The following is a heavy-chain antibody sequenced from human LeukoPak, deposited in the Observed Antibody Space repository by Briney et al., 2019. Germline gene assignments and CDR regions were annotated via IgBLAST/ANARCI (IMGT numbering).Heavy chain of an antibody. CDR1: GFTFSSYA. V-gene: IGHV3-23*01. Sequence: GGSLRLSCAASGFTFSSYAMSWVRQAPGKGLEWVSGISGPGGSTYYADSVKGRFTISRDNSKNTLYLQMNSLRAEDMAVYYCAKDTTRYYFDYWGQGTLVTVSS. D-gene: IGHD1-26*01. CDR2: ISGPGGST. CDR3: AKDTTRYYFDY. J-gene: IGHJ4*02.